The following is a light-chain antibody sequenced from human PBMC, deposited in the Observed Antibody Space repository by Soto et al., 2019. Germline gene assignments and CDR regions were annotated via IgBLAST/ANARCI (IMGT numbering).Light chain of an antibody. V-gene: IGLV1-44*01. Sequence: QSVLAQPPSASGTPGQRVTISCSGSSSNIGSNIVTWYQQLPGTAPRLFTYSSDRRPSGVPDRFSGSKSGTSASLAISGLQSEDEADYYCAAWDDSLNGLVFGGGTKLTVL. CDR2: SSD. CDR1: SSNIGSNI. J-gene: IGLJ3*02. CDR3: AAWDDSLNGLV.